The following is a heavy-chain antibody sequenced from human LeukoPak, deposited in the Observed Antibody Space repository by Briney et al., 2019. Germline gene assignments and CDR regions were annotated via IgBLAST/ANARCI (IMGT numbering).Heavy chain of an antibody. V-gene: IGHV3-23*01. CDR2: ISGGGGST. D-gene: IGHD3-10*01. Sequence: GGSLRLSCAASGSTFSSSAMSWVRQAPGKGLEWVSAISGGGGSTYYADSVKGRFTISRDNSKNTLYLQMNSLRAEDTAVYYCAKEYGSGSYYYDYWGQGTLVTVSS. CDR1: GSTFSSSA. J-gene: IGHJ4*02. CDR3: AKEYGSGSYYYDY.